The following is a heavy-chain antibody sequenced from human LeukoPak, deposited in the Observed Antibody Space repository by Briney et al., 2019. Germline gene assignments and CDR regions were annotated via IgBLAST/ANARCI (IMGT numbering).Heavy chain of an antibody. D-gene: IGHD4-17*01. Sequence: PGRSLRLSCEASGFTFSSNEMHWVRQAPGKGLEWVTLISNDGGNKYYAESVKGRFTISRDNSKNTLYLQMNSLRVEDTAVYYCARDRAGAVQNDYGDKDAFDIWGQGTMVTVSS. CDR2: ISNDGGNK. CDR3: ARDRAGAVQNDYGDKDAFDI. CDR1: GFTFSSNE. J-gene: IGHJ3*02. V-gene: IGHV3-30-3*01.